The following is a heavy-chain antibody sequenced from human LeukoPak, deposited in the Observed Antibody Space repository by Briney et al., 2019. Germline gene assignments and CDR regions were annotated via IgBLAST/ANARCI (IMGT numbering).Heavy chain of an antibody. V-gene: IGHV3-23*01. CDR1: GFNFRSSV. CDR3: AKGGAVSSKSITMIRGTRRYYYYMDV. J-gene: IGHJ6*03. D-gene: IGHD3-10*01. Sequence: GDSLPLSYAASGFNFRSSVMRWVRQPPARELAWVSARSDSGGSTFYPASVKGRFTISRDNSKNTLYLQLNRLRAEDTAVYYCAKGGAVSSKSITMIRGTRRYYYYMDVWGKGTTVTISS. CDR2: RSDSGGST.